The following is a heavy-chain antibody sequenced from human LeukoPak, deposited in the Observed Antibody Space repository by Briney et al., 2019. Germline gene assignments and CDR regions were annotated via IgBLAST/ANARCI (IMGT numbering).Heavy chain of an antibody. J-gene: IGHJ4*02. CDR2: NYYSGST. CDR3: ARASGHDSSDWYYFDY. Sequence: SETLCLTCTVSGGSISSYYWSWIRQPPGKGLEWIGYNYYSGSTNYNPSLKSRVTISVDTSKNQFSLKLSSVTAADTAVYYCARASGHDSSDWYYFDYWGQGTLVTVSS. CDR1: GGSISSYY. V-gene: IGHV4-59*01. D-gene: IGHD6-19*01.